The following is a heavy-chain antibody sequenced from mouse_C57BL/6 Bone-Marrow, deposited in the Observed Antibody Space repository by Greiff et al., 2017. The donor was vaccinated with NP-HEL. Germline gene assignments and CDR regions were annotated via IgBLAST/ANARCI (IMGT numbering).Heavy chain of an antibody. CDR2: ISYDGSN. CDR3: ARRAITVEED. CDR1: GYSITSGYY. J-gene: IGHJ3*01. V-gene: IGHV3-6*01. D-gene: IGHD1-1*01. Sequence: EVQLQESGPGLVKPSQSLSLTCSVTGYSITSGYYWNWIRQFPGNKLEWMGYISYDGSNNYNPSLKNRISITRDTSKNQFFLKLNSVTTEDTATYYCARRAITVEEDWGQGTLVTVSA.